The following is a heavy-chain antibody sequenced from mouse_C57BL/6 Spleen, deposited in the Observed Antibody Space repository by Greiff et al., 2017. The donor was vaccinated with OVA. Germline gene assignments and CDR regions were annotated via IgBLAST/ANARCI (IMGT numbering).Heavy chain of an antibody. Sequence: EVQLVESGGGLVQPGGSMKLSCVASGFTFSNYWMNWVRQSPEKGLEWVAQIRLKSDNYATHYAESVKGRFTISSDDSKSNVYLQMNNLRDEDAGIYYCTADYGSSPFDYWGQGTTLTVSS. CDR3: TADYGSSPFDY. CDR1: GFTFSNYW. CDR2: IRLKSDNYAT. D-gene: IGHD1-1*01. V-gene: IGHV6-3*01. J-gene: IGHJ2*01.